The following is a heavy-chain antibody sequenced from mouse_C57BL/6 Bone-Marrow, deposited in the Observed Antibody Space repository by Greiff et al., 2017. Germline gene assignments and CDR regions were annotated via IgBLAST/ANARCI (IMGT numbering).Heavy chain of an antibody. CDR3: GREGYLGGNYEAY. Sequence: EVQLQQSGPELVKPGASVKISCKASGYSFTDYNMNWVKQSNGKSLEWIGVINPNYGTTSYNQKFKGKATLTVDQSSSTAYMQLNSLTSEDSAVYCGGREGYLGGNYEAYWGQGTLVTVSA. CDR1: GYSFTDYN. D-gene: IGHD2-1*01. CDR2: INPNYGTT. J-gene: IGHJ3*01. V-gene: IGHV1-39*01.